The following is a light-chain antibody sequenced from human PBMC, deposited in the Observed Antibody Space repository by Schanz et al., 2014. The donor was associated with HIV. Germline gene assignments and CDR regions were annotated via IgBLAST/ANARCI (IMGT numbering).Light chain of an antibody. V-gene: IGKV3-20*01. CDR3: QQYGDSRWT. Sequence: EIVLTQSPATLSLSPGEGATLSCRASQSVRSHLAWYQQKPGQAPRLLIYGASSRATGIPDRFSGSGSGTDFTLTISRLEPEDFAVYYCQQYGDSRWTFGQGTKVEIK. CDR2: GAS. J-gene: IGKJ1*01. CDR1: QSVRSH.